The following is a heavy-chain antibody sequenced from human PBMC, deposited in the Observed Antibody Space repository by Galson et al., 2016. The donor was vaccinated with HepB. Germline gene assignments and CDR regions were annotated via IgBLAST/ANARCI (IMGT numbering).Heavy chain of an antibody. V-gene: IGHV3-7*01. CDR3: ARGEKGYSEGAS. CDR2: IKRDGSQK. CDR1: GFIFKNYW. D-gene: IGHD3-22*01. J-gene: IGHJ5*02. Sequence: SLRLSCAASGFIFKNYWMAWVRQAPGQGLEWVANIKRDGSQKEYVDSVKGRFTISRDNSKNTLYLQMDSLRVEDTGFYYCARGEKGYSEGASWGQGTLVTVSS.